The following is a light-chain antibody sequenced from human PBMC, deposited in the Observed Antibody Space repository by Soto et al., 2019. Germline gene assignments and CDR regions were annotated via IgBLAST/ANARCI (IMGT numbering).Light chain of an antibody. CDR2: GAS. J-gene: IGKJ3*01. CDR1: QGISSY. Sequence: DIQLTQSPSFLSASVGDRVTITCRASQGISSYLAWYQQKPGKAPKLLIYGASTLQSGVPSRFSGSGSGTEFTLTISSLQPEDFATYFCQQLNSNPTLGPGTKVDIK. V-gene: IGKV1-9*01. CDR3: QQLNSNPT.